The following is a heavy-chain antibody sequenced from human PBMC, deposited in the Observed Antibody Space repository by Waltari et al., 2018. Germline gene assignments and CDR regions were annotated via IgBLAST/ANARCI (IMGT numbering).Heavy chain of an antibody. J-gene: IGHJ3*02. D-gene: IGHD2-21*02. V-gene: IGHV4-34*01. CDR3: ARQEIIVEVTGDGFDI. Sequence: QVQLQQWGSGLLKPSETLSLTCAVYGVSLRGSSWIWIRPPPGTGLEWVGEISHSGHANNNPSLKSRVTISLDTSKNQFSLKLSSVTAADTAVYYCARQEIIVEVTGDGFDIWGQGTMVTVSS. CDR2: ISHSGHA. CDR1: GVSLRGSS.